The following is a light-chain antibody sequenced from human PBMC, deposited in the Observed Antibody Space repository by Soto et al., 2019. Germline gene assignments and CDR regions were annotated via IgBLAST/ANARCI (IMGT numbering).Light chain of an antibody. Sequence: DIVMTQSPATLSVAPGERVTFSCRASQGVSRKLAWYQHKPGQAPRLLIYGASTRATGVPARFTGSGSGTDFTLTISSLQFEDFAVYFCQQYKNWPQWTFGPGTKVDIK. V-gene: IGKV3-15*01. CDR1: QGVSRK. CDR2: GAS. J-gene: IGKJ1*01. CDR3: QQYKNWPQWT.